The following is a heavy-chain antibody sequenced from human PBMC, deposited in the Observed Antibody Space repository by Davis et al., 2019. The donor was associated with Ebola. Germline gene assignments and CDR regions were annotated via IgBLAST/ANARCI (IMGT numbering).Heavy chain of an antibody. V-gene: IGHV1-69*05. CDR3: ARDLTDDILTGYLDY. Sequence: SVKVSCKASGGTFNNYAISWVRQAPGQGLEWMGGIIPIFGTANYAQKLQGRVTMTTDTSTSTAYMELRSLRSDDTAVYYCARDLTDDILTGYLDYWGQGTLVTVSS. CDR1: GGTFNNYA. J-gene: IGHJ4*02. D-gene: IGHD3-9*01. CDR2: IIPIFGTA.